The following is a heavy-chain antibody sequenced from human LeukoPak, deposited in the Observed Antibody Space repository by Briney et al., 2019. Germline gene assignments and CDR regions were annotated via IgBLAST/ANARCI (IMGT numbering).Heavy chain of an antibody. J-gene: IGHJ5*02. CDR3: ARGRLTTPNWFGP. Sequence: SETLSLTCTVSGGSISSYYWSWIRQPPGKGLEWIGYIYYSGTTNYNPSLKSRVTMSVDTSTNQFSLRLTSVTAADTAVYYCARGRLTTPNWFGPWGQGILVTVSS. V-gene: IGHV4-59*01. D-gene: IGHD1/OR15-1a*01. CDR1: GGSISSYY. CDR2: IYYSGTT.